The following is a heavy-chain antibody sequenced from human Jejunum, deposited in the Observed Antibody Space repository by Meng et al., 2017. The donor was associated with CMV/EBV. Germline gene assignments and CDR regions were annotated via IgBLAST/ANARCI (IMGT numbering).Heavy chain of an antibody. D-gene: IGHD3-16*02. CDR1: GDSLSSDSAA. Sequence: GDSLSSDSAAWTWIRHSPSRGLELLGRTYYRTKWYNDYAVSVKSRIAINPDTSKNQFSLHLNSVTPEDTAVYYCAMGYTYYTPIFDSWGQGTLVTVSS. J-gene: IGHJ4*02. V-gene: IGHV6-1*01. CDR3: AMGYTYYTPIFDS. CDR2: TYYRTKWYN.